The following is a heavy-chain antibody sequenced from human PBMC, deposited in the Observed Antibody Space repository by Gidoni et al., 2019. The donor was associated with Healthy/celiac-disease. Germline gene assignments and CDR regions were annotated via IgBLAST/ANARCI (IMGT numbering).Heavy chain of an antibody. CDR2: MCGSGGST. CDR3: AKSIMITFGGVIAPPRY. V-gene: IGHV3-23*01. Sequence: EVQLLESGGGLVQPGGSLRLSCAASGFTFSSYAMSWVRQAPGKRLEWVSAMCGSGGSTYYADSVKGRFTISRDKSKNTLYLQMNSLRAEDTAVYYCAKSIMITFGGVIAPPRYWGQGTLVTVSS. J-gene: IGHJ4*02. D-gene: IGHD3-16*02. CDR1: GFTFSSYA.